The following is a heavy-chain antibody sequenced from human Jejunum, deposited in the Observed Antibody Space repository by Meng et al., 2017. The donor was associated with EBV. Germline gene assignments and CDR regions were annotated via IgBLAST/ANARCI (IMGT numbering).Heavy chain of an antibody. Sequence: QLKARGRGLGQPSGPLSLPCAVSSGSIFSSNWWTWVRQPPGKGLEWIGEIYHSGSTNYNPSLKSRITMSLDKSKNQFSLKLRSVTAADTAVYYCASIHPSIDSWGPGTLVTVSS. CDR3: ASIHPSIDS. CDR1: SGSIFSSNW. D-gene: IGHD2-21*01. V-gene: IGHV4-4*02. CDR2: IYHSGST. J-gene: IGHJ4*02.